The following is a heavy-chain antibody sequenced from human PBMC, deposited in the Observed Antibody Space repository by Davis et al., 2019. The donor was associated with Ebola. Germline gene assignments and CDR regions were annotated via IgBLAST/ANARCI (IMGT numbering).Heavy chain of an antibody. CDR2: NYYNGST. V-gene: IGHV4-59*08. CDR1: GGSISPYY. Sequence: PSETLSLTCTVSGGSISPYYWNWIRQPPGKGLEWIGHNYYNGSTKYNPSLKSRLTISVDTSKNQFSLKLSSVTAAATAVYYCARRVEMTVGGIYNWLDPWGQGTLVTVSS. D-gene: IGHD2-21*02. CDR3: ARRVEMTVGGIYNWLDP. J-gene: IGHJ5*02.